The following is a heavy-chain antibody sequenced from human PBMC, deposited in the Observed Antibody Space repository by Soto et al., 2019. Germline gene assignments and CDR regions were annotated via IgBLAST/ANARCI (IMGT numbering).Heavy chain of an antibody. CDR3: AKADGEQWLIPHLDN. V-gene: IGHV3-23*01. J-gene: IGHJ1*01. Sequence: GGSLRLSCEASGFNFKKFAMGWVRQAPGEGLEWVSCISCCGRSTFYADSVKGRFSLARDDSKSTLSLQLNSLRVEDTAHYYCAKADGEQWLIPHLDNWGQGTQVTVYS. CDR2: ISCCGRST. CDR1: GFNFKKFA. D-gene: IGHD6-19*01.